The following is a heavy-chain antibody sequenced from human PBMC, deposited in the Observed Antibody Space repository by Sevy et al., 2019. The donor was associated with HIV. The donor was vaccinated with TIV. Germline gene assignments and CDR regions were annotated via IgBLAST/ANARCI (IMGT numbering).Heavy chain of an antibody. D-gene: IGHD6-13*01. CDR3: ARDSRGTAAGALDY. V-gene: IGHV3-33*01. Sequence: GGSLRLSCAASGFTFSSYGMHWVRQAPGKGLEWVGVIWYDGSNKYYAHSVKGRFTISRDNSKNTLYLQMNSLRAEDTAVYYCARDSRGTAAGALDYWGQGTLVTVSS. CDR1: GFTFSSYG. CDR2: IWYDGSNK. J-gene: IGHJ4*02.